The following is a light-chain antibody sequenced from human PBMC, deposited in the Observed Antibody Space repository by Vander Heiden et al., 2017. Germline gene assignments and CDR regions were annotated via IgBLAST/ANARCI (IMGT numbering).Light chain of an antibody. J-gene: IGLJ3*02. CDR2: SNS. Sequence: QSVLTQPPAASGTPGQRATFSCSGSSYNSGSNTVNWYQQLPGTAPKLLIYSNSQRPSGVPDRFSGSKSGTSASLAISGLQSEDEADYYCAAWDDSLNGGVFGGGTKLTVI. CDR3: AAWDDSLNGGV. CDR1: SYNSGSNT. V-gene: IGLV1-44*01.